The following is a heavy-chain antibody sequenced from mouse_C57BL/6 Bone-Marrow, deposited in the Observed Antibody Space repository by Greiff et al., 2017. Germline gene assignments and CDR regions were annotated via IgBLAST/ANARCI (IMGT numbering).Heavy chain of an antibody. V-gene: IGHV7-3*01. Sequence: EVKLQESGGGLVQPGGSLSLSCAASGFPFTDYYMSWVRQPPGKALEWLGFIRNKANGYTTEYSASVKGRFTISRDNSQSILYLQMNALRAEDSATYYCARLGSSSYYFDYWGQGTTLTVSS. D-gene: IGHD1-1*01. CDR3: ARLGSSSYYFDY. J-gene: IGHJ2*01. CDR2: IRNKANGYTT. CDR1: GFPFTDYY.